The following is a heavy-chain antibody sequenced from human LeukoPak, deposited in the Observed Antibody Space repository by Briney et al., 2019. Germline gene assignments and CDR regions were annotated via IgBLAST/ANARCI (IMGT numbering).Heavy chain of an antibody. D-gene: IGHD5-24*01. V-gene: IGHV4-28*01. J-gene: IGHJ6*02. Sequence: KPSETLSLTCTVSGGSISSSNWWGWIRQPPGKGLEWIGYIYYSGSTNYNPSLKSRVIISIDTSKSQFSLRLSSVTAADTALYYCVRLNYRYGMDVWGQGTTVTVSS. CDR1: GGSISSSNW. CDR3: VRLNYRYGMDV. CDR2: IYYSGST.